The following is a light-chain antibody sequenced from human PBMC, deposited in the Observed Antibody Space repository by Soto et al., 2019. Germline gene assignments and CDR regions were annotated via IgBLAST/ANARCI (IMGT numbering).Light chain of an antibody. CDR1: SSNIGINT. CDR2: TNN. V-gene: IGLV1-44*01. CDR3: ATWDDSLNGPI. J-gene: IGLJ2*01. Sequence: QSVLTQPPSASGTPGQRVTISCSGSSSNIGINTVNWYQQLPGTAPKLLMYTNNQRPSEVPDRFSGSKSDTSASLAISGLQSEDEADYYCATWDDSLNGPIFGGGTKLTVL.